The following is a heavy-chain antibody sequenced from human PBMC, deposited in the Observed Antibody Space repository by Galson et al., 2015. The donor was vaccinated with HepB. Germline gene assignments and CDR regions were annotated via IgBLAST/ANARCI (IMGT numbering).Heavy chain of an antibody. Sequence: SVKVSCKASGYTFTSYGISWVRQAPGQGLEWMGWISAYNGNTNYAQKLQGRVTMTTDTSTSTAYMELRSLRSDDTAVYYCTKEVGRLEYDGRGFAPFCEYWGQGTLVTVSS. CDR1: GYTFTSYG. D-gene: IGHD3-22*01. CDR2: ISAYNGNT. CDR3: TKEVGRLEYDGRGFAPFCEY. J-gene: IGHJ4*02. V-gene: IGHV1-18*04.